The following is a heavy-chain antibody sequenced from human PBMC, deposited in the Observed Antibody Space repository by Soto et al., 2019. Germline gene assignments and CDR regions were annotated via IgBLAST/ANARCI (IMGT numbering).Heavy chain of an antibody. V-gene: IGHV4-39*01. D-gene: IGHD3-16*01. Sequence: PSETLSLTCTVSGASINSNVHYWGWVHQSPGKGLEWIASVFYTGSPYHNPSLESRVSISVDTSDNQFSLKVTSVTAADTGIYYCARHPFGGYAFDSWGQGTLVTVS. CDR2: VFYTGSP. CDR3: ARHPFGGYAFDS. J-gene: IGHJ4*02. CDR1: GASINSNVHY.